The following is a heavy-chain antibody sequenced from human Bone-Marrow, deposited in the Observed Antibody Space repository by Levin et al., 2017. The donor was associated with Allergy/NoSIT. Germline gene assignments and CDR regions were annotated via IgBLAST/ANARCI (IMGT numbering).Heavy chain of an antibody. Sequence: LSLTCAASGFTFRSYAMSWVRQAPGKGLEWVSAISGSGDTTYYADSVKGRFTISRDNSKNTLYLQMNSLRAEDTAVYYCASPTHIIVVPAAIYDYYYAMDVWGQGTTVTVSS. CDR1: GFTFRSYA. V-gene: IGHV3-23*01. CDR3: ASPTHIIVVPAAIYDYYYAMDV. D-gene: IGHD2-2*01. CDR2: ISGSGDTT. J-gene: IGHJ6*02.